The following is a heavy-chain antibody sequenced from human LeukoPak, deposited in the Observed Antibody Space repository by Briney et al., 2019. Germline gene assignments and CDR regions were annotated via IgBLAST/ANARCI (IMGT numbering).Heavy chain of an antibody. J-gene: IGHJ4*02. CDR2: ISSSSST. CDR3: ARDRFEELVFDY. D-gene: IGHD6-13*01. V-gene: IGHV3-11*04. Sequence: GGSLRLSCAASGFTVSSNYMSWVRQAPGKGLEWVSYISSSSSTKYADSVKGRFTISRDNAKNSLYLQMNSLRAEDTAVYYCARDRFEELVFDYWGQGTLVTVSS. CDR1: GFTVSSNY.